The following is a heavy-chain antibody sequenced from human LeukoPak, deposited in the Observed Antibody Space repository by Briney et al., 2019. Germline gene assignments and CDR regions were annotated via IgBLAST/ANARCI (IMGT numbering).Heavy chain of an antibody. D-gene: IGHD6-6*01. Sequence: GGSLRLSCAASGFTFSSYAMSWVRQAPGKGLEWVSAISGSGGSTYYADSVKGRFTISRDNPKNTLYLQMNSLRAEDTAVYYCAKDDPSSSSDHDAFDIWGQGTMVTVSS. CDR2: ISGSGGST. V-gene: IGHV3-23*01. CDR3: AKDDPSSSSDHDAFDI. CDR1: GFTFSSYA. J-gene: IGHJ3*02.